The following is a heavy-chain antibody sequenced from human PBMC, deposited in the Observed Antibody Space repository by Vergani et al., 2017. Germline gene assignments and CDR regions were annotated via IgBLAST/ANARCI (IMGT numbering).Heavy chain of an antibody. J-gene: IGHJ4*02. CDR3: ARGDYGILTGYRY. Sequence: QVQVVQSGAEVKKSGASVKVSCKTSGYTFSKYYMHWVRQAPGQGLEWMGIINPSGGHTNYAQKFQGRVTMTRDTSTSTVNMELSSLRSEDTAIYYCARGDYGILTGYRYWGQGTLVTVSA. V-gene: IGHV1-46*03. D-gene: IGHD3-9*01. CDR1: GYTFSKYY. CDR2: INPSGGHT.